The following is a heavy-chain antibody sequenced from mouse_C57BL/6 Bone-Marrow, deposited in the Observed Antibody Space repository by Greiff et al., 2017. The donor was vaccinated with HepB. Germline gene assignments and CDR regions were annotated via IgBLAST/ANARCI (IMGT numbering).Heavy chain of an antibody. Sequence: VQLQQSGAELVRPGASVKLSCTASGFNIKDDYMHWVKQRPEQGLEWIGWIDPENGDTEYASKFQGKATITADTSSNTAYLQLSSLTSEDTAVYYWTTKGFDYWGQGTTLTVSS. V-gene: IGHV14-4*01. CDR1: GFNIKDDY. CDR2: IDPENGDT. CDR3: TTKGFDY. J-gene: IGHJ2*01.